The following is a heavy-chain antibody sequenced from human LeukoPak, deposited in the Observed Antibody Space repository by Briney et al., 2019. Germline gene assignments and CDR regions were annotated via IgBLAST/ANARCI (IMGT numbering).Heavy chain of an antibody. CDR1: GFTFSSYW. CDR2: INSDGSRT. Sequence: GGSLRLSCAASGFTFSSYWMHWVRQAPGKGLVWVSRINSDGSRTYYADSVKGRFTISIDNAKNTLYLQMNSLRAEDTAVYYCAKGQSGARIPTSHDYWGQGTLVTVSS. CDR3: AKGQSGARIPTSHDY. D-gene: IGHD5-12*01. J-gene: IGHJ4*02. V-gene: IGHV3-74*01.